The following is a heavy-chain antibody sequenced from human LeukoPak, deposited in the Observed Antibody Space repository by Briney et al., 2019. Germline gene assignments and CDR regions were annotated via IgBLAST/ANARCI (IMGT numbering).Heavy chain of an antibody. Sequence: SETLSLTCSVSGDSMSSHYLSWIRQPAGKGLEWIGRIHISGRSNLNPSLNSRLTMSVDTSKNDFSLKLMSVTAADTAVYYRARDWGRVGLRGFDPWGQGILVTVSS. D-gene: IGHD3-16*01. J-gene: IGHJ5*02. CDR1: GDSMSSHY. CDR3: ARDWGRVGLRGFDP. V-gene: IGHV4-4*07. CDR2: IHISGRS.